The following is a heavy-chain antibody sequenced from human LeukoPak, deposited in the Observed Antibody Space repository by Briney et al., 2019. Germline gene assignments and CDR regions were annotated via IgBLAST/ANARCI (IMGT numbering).Heavy chain of an antibody. J-gene: IGHJ2*01. D-gene: IGHD4-23*01. CDR3: AREGGDYGGNSQFWYFDL. V-gene: IGHV4-39*07. CDR2: IYYSGST. Sequence: SETLSLTCTVSGGSISSSSYYWGWIRLPPGKGLEWIGSIYYSGSTYHNPSLKSRVTISVDTSKNQFSLKLSSVTAADTAVYYCAREGGDYGGNSQFWYFDLWGRGTLVTVSS. CDR1: GGSISSSSYY.